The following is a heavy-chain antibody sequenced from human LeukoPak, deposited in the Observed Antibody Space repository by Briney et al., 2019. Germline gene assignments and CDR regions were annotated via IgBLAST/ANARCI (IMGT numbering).Heavy chain of an antibody. V-gene: IGHV4-59*11. CDR3: ARGYGANWFDP. J-gene: IGHJ5*02. CDR2: FYYSGNT. Sequence: SETLSLTCTVSGGSISSHYWSWIRQPPGKGLEWIGFFYYSGNTNYNPSLKSRVTISVDTSKNQFSLRLRSVTAADTAVYFCARGYGANWFDPWGQGTPVTVSS. CDR1: GGSISSHY. D-gene: IGHD3-10*01.